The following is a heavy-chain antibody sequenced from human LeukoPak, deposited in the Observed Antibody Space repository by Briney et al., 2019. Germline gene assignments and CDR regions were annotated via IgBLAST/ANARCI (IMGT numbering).Heavy chain of an antibody. CDR1: GYTFTSYG. V-gene: IGHV1-18*01. CDR3: ARARGGYYDY. Sequence: GASVKVSCKASGYTFTSYGISWVRQAPGQGLEWMGWISAYNDNTNYAQKLKDTVTMTTDTSTSTAYMELRSLRSDDTAVYYCARARGGYYDYWGQGPLVTVSS. J-gene: IGHJ4*02. D-gene: IGHD3-22*01. CDR2: ISAYNDNT.